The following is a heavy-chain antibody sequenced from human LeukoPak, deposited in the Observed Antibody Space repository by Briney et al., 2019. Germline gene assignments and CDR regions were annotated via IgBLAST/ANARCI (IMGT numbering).Heavy chain of an antibody. CDR2: IYYSGST. Sequence: SETLSLTCTVSGGSISSSSYYWGWIRQPPGKGLEWIGYIYYSGSTNYNPSLKSRVTISVDTSKNQFSLKPSSVTAADTAVYYCARDEGFGEPAHFDIWGQGTMVTVSS. D-gene: IGHD3-10*01. CDR1: GGSISSSSYY. CDR3: ARDEGFGEPAHFDI. V-gene: IGHV4-61*01. J-gene: IGHJ3*02.